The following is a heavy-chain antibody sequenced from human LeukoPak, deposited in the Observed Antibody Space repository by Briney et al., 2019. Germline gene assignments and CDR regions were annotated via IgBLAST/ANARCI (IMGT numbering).Heavy chain of an antibody. D-gene: IGHD1-26*01. CDR1: GFTFSSFW. CDR2: IKQDGSEK. CDR3: ARVGGSYYPDAFDI. V-gene: IGHV3-7*03. Sequence: GGSLRLSCAASGFTFSSFWMSWVRQAPGKGLEWVANIKQDGSEKYYVGSVKGRFTISRDNAKNSLYLQMNSLRAEDTALYYCARVGGSYYPDAFDIWGQGTMVTVSS. J-gene: IGHJ3*02.